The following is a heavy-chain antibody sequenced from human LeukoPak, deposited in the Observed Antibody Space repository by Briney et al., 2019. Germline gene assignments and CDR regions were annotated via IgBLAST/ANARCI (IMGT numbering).Heavy chain of an antibody. V-gene: IGHV4-59*08. Sequence: PSETLSLTCTVPGGSISGYSWSWIRQPPGKGLECIGYIYSSGSPNYTPSLKSRVTISVDTSRNQFSLKLTSVTAADTAVYYCAKVSDRDSSGYYWGFEYWGQGTLVTVSS. CDR1: GGSISGYS. J-gene: IGHJ4*02. D-gene: IGHD3-22*01. CDR2: IYSSGSP. CDR3: AKVSDRDSSGYYWGFEY.